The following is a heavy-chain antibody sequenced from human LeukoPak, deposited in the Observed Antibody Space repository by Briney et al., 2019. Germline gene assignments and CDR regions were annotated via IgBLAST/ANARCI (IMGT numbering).Heavy chain of an antibody. Sequence: PGGSLRLSCAASGFTFRTYWMAWVRQAPGKGREWVANIKGDESARHQADSVKGRFTISRDNAQNSVYLQMSSLRGEDTAVYYCARDVGGSLDYWGQGTLVTVSS. CDR1: GFTFRTYW. J-gene: IGHJ4*02. D-gene: IGHD1-26*01. CDR2: IKGDESAR. V-gene: IGHV3-7*01. CDR3: ARDVGGSLDY.